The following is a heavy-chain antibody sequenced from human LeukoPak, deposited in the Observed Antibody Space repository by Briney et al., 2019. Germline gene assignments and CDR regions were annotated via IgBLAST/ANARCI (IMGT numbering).Heavy chain of an antibody. D-gene: IGHD3-22*01. CDR1: GFTFSSYG. V-gene: IGHV3-33*01. Sequence: GGSLRLSCAASGFTFSSYGMHWVRQAPGKGLEWVAVIWYDGSNKYYADSVKGRFTISRDNSKNTLYLQMNSLRAEDTAVYYCAIAQGYYDSSGYPIDYWGQGTLVTVSS. CDR2: IWYDGSNK. CDR3: AIAQGYYDSSGYPIDY. J-gene: IGHJ4*02.